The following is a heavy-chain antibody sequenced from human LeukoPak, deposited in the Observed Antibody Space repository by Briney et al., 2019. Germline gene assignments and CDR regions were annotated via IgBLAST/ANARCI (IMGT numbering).Heavy chain of an antibody. Sequence: PGGSLRLSCAASGFTFSSYAMSWVRQAPGKGLEWVSAISGSGGSTYYADSVKGRFTISRDNSKNTLYLQMNSLRAEDTAVYYCAKWEIGAVPAAIMGDYWGQGTLVTVSS. CDR3: AKWEIGAVPAAIMGDY. V-gene: IGHV3-23*01. CDR1: GFTFSSYA. CDR2: ISGSGGST. J-gene: IGHJ4*02. D-gene: IGHD2-2*01.